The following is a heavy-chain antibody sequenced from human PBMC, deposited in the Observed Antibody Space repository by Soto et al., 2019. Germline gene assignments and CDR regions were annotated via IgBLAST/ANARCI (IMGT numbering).Heavy chain of an antibody. V-gene: IGHV4-4*02. Sequence: SETLSLTCAVSGGSISSSNWWSWVRQPPGKGLEWIGEIYHSGSTNYNPSLKSRVTISVDKSKNQFSLKLSSVTAADTAVYYCARDRAYDILTGYSDYYYGMDVWGQGTTVTVSS. J-gene: IGHJ6*02. CDR2: IYHSGST. CDR1: GGSISSSNW. D-gene: IGHD3-9*01. CDR3: ARDRAYDILTGYSDYYYGMDV.